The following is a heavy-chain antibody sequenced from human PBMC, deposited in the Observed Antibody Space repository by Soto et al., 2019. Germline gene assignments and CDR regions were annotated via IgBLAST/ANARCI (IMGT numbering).Heavy chain of an antibody. CDR2: IYYSGST. D-gene: IGHD6-13*01. CDR1: GGSISSYY. J-gene: IGHJ4*02. Sequence: SETLSLTCTVSGGSISSYYWSWIRQPPGKGLEWIGYIYYSGSTNYNPSLKSRVTISVDTSKNQFSLKLSSVTAADTAVYYCASGPAYSSSWFVLGYWGQGTLVTVSS. V-gene: IGHV4-59*01. CDR3: ASGPAYSSSWFVLGY.